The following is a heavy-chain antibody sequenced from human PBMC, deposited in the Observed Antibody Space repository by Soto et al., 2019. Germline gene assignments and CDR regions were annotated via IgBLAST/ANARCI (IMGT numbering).Heavy chain of an antibody. D-gene: IGHD6-19*01. V-gene: IGHV4-34*01. CDR3: ARTEIASVAYDY. CDR2: INHSGST. CDR1: GGSFSCYY. Sequence: SETLSLTCAVYGGSFSCYYWSWIRQPPGKGLEWIGEINHSGSTNYNPSLKSRVTISVDTSKNQFSLKLSSVTAADTAVYYCARTEIASVAYDYWGQGTLVTVSS. J-gene: IGHJ4*02.